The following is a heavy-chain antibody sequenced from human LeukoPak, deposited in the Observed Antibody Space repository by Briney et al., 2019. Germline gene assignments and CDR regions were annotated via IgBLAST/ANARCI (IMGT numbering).Heavy chain of an antibody. V-gene: IGHV4-38-2*02. CDR3: ARVRYFDSTGYYYDFDY. D-gene: IGHD3-22*01. CDR1: GYSIGSGYF. Sequence: KTSETLSLTCSVSGYSIGSGYFWAWIRQPPGKGLEWVADIYRSGSTHQNPSLKGRVTVSMDTSKNQFSLKLTTATAADTAVYYCARVRYFDSTGYYYDFDYWGQGTLVTVSS. J-gene: IGHJ4*02. CDR2: IYRSGST.